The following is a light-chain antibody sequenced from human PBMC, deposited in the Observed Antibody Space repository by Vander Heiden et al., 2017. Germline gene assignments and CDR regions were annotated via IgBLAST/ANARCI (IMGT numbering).Light chain of an antibody. CDR2: DAS. CDR1: QSIGAD. J-gene: IGKJ2*01. Sequence: EIVLTQSPATLSLSPGERATLSCRASQSIGADLAWYQQKPGQAPRLLIYDASNTATAIPARSSGSGSAPDFTLTISDLEPEDFAVYYSRRRNSWPRTFGQGTKVE. CDR3: RRRNSWPRT. V-gene: IGKV3-11*01.